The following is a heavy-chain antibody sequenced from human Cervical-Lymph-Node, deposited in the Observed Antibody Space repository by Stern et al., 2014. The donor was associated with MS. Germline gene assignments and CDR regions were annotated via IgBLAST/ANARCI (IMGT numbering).Heavy chain of an antibody. CDR3: ARDLPRGGGNGMDV. V-gene: IGHV3-13*01. D-gene: IGHD4-23*01. J-gene: IGHJ6*02. CDR2: ISSAGDR. Sequence: EVQLVESGGGLVQPGGSLRLSCAASGFNFSAYDMHWVRQVTGKRLEWVSAISSAGDRYYPGSVKGRFTISRDSAKSSLYLQMNSLRAGDTAVYYCARDLPRGGGNGMDVWGQGTTVTVSS. CDR1: GFNFSAYD.